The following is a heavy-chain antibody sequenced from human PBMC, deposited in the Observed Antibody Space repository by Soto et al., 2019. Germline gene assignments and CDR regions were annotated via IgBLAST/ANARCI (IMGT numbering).Heavy chain of an antibody. J-gene: IGHJ4*02. Sequence: QITLKESGPTLVKPTQTLTLTCTFSGFSLSTSGVGVGWIRQPPGKALEWLALIYWADDKRYSPSLKSRPTITKDTYKNQVVHTMTNMDPVDTAAYCCAHSLGSGCSFSYYFAYWGQGTLVTVSS. CDR1: GFSLSTSGVG. CDR2: IYWADDK. CDR3: AHSLGSGCSFSYYFAY. D-gene: IGHD3-10*01. V-gene: IGHV2-5*02.